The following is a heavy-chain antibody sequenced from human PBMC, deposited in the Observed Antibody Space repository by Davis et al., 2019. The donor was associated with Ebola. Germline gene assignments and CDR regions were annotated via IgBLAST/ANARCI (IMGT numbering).Heavy chain of an antibody. D-gene: IGHD6-19*01. CDR1: GFTFRTYA. CDR3: AKDRGLWLEDVVD. J-gene: IGHJ4*02. Sequence: GGSLRLSCAASGFTFRTYAMSWVRQAPGKGLEWVSGISGSGDSTYYADSVKGRFTISRDNSKNTLYLQMNSLRAEDTAVYYCAKDRGLWLEDVVDWGQGTLVTVSS. CDR2: ISGSGDST. V-gene: IGHV3-23*01.